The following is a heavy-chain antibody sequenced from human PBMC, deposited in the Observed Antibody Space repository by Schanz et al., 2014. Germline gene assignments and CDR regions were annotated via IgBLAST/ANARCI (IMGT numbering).Heavy chain of an antibody. CDR1: GFTFSSYA. CDR2: ISGSGVNT. J-gene: IGHJ3*02. V-gene: IGHV3-23*01. D-gene: IGHD3-10*01. Sequence: EVQLLASGGGLVQPGGSLRLSCAASGFTFSSYAMSWVRQAPGKGLEWVSAISGSGVNTYYADSVRGRFTMSRDNSKNTLYLQMNSLRAGDAAVYYCAKGRFGELSAFDIWGQGTMVTVSS. CDR3: AKGRFGELSAFDI.